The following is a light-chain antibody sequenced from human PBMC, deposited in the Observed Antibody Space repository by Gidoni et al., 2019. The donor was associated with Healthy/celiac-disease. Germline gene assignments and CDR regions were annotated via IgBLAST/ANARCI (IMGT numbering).Light chain of an antibody. CDR2: DAS. CDR1: QSVSSY. V-gene: IGKV3-11*01. CDR3: QQGSNSLT. J-gene: IGKJ4*01. Sequence: EIVLTQSPATLSLSPGERATLSCRASQSVSSYLAWYQQKPGKAPRLLIYDASTRATVIPARFSGSGSGTDFTLTSSSLEPEDFAVYYCQQGSNSLTFGGGTKVEIK.